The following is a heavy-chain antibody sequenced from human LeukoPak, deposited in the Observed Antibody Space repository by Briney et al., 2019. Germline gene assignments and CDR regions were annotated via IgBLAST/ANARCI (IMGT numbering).Heavy chain of an antibody. CDR1: GFTFRSYG. D-gene: IGHD6-19*01. J-gene: IGHJ4*02. Sequence: GGSLRLSCTASGFTFRSYGMTWVRQAPGKGLEWVSGLSGDGYSTYYADSVKGRFTISRDNSKNTLYLQMNSLRADDTAEYYCAKHSCGWFGSRRDFDYWGQGTLVTVSS. CDR2: LSGDGYST. V-gene: IGHV3-23*01. CDR3: AKHSCGWFGSRRDFDY.